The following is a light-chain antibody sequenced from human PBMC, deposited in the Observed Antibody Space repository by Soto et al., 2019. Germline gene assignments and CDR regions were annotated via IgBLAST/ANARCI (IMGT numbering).Light chain of an antibody. J-gene: IGKJ1*01. Sequence: VMTQSPATLSVAPGGRATLACGASRNGFTKVAWYQQKPGQAPRLLIYGASTRATGIPGRFSGGGSGTEFTFTISSLQSEDVAVYYCQQYDDWPWTFGQGTKVEI. CDR1: RNGFTK. CDR2: GAS. CDR3: QQYDDWPWT. V-gene: IGKV3-15*01.